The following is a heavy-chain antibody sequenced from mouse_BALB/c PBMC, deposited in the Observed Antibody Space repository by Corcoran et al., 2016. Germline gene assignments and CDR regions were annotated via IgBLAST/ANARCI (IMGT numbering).Heavy chain of an antibody. CDR2: INTYTGEP. CDR1: GYTFTNYG. V-gene: IGHV9-3-1*01. J-gene: IGHJ4*01. Sequence: QIQLVQSGPELKKPGETVKISCKASGYTFTNYGMNWVKQAPGKGLKWMGWINTYTGEPTYADDFKGRFAFSLETSASTAYLQINNLKNEDTATYFCARSYNSMDYWGQGTSVTVSS. CDR3: ARSYNSMDY. D-gene: IGHD1-1*01.